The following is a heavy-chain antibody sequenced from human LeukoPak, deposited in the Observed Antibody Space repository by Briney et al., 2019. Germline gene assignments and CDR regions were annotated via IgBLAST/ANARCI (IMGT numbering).Heavy chain of an antibody. CDR3: ARNQVGAPTDY. CDR1: GYTFTGYY. V-gene: IGHV1-18*04. D-gene: IGHD1-26*01. J-gene: IGHJ4*02. CDR2: ISAYNGNT. Sequence: GASVKVSCKASGYTFTGYYMHWVRQAPGQGLEWMGWISAYNGNTNYAQKLQGRVTMTTDTSTSTAYMELRSLRSDDTAVYYCARNQVGAPTDYWGQGTLVTVSS.